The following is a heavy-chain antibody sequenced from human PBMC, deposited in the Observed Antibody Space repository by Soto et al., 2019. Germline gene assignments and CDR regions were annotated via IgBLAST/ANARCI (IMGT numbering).Heavy chain of an antibody. V-gene: IGHV4-39*01. D-gene: IGHD2-8*01. Sequence: SETLSLTCTVSGGSISSSSYYWGWIRQPPGKGLEWIGSIYYSGSTYYNPSLKSRVTISVDTSKNQFSLKLSSVTAADTAVYYCARHIYCTNGVCYSDYWGQGTLVTVS. J-gene: IGHJ4*02. CDR3: ARHIYCTNGVCYSDY. CDR2: IYYSGST. CDR1: GGSISSSSYY.